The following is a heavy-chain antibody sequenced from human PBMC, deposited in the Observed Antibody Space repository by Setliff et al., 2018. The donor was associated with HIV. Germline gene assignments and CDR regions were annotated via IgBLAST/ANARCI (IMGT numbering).Heavy chain of an antibody. CDR2: IIPIFGTA. V-gene: IGHV1-69*13. CDR1: GGTFSSYA. J-gene: IGHJ6*02. Sequence: ASVKVSCKASGGTFSSYAISWVRQAPGQGLEWMGGIIPIFGTANYAQKFQGRVTITADESTSTAYMELRSLKSDDTAVYYCARLRVLQLLEWSNNYYYGLDVWGQGTTVTVSS. CDR3: ARLRVLQLLEWSNNYYYGLDV. D-gene: IGHD3-3*01.